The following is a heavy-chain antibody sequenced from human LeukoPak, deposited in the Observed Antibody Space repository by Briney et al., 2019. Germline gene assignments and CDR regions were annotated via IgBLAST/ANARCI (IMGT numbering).Heavy chain of an antibody. D-gene: IGHD1-7*01. CDR3: ASLNWNSRTWFDP. V-gene: IGHV4-39*01. CDR2: IYYSGST. J-gene: IGHJ5*02. CDR1: GGSISSSGYY. Sequence: SETLSLTCTVSGGSISSSGYYWGWIRQPPGKGLEWIGSIYYSGSTYYNPSLKSRVTISVDTSKNQFSLKLSSLTAADTAVYYCASLNWNSRTWFDPWGQGTLVTVSS.